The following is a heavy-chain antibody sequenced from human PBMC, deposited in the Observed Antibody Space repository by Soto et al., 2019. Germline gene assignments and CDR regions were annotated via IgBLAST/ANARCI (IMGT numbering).Heavy chain of an antibody. CDR3: ARGTAKDYPDSRGYHPLGSCIDV. Sequence: ASVKVSCKASGYTFTSYTFNWVRRAPGQGLEWMGWISAHDGNTNYAQKLQGRVTMTTDTSTSTAYMELRSLRSDDTAMYYCARGTAKDYPDSRGYHPLGSCIDVGG. J-gene: IGHJ6*02. CDR1: GYTFTSYT. D-gene: IGHD3-22*01. V-gene: IGHV1-18*04. CDR2: ISAHDGNT.